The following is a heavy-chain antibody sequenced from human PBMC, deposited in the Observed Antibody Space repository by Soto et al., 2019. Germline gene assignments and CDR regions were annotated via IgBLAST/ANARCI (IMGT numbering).Heavy chain of an antibody. CDR2: MSFDGTYK. CDR1: GFRFSDYG. CDR3: AKDRRDGEYNSVYDF. D-gene: IGHD4-17*01. Sequence: QVQLAESGGGVVQPGGSLRLSCVGSGFRFSDYGMHWVRQAPGKGLEGVAMMSFDGTYKYYADSVKGRFIISRDNSKNTLYLQMNSLRAEDTAVYYCAKDRRDGEYNSVYDFWGQGTLVTVSS. V-gene: IGHV3-30*18. J-gene: IGHJ4*02.